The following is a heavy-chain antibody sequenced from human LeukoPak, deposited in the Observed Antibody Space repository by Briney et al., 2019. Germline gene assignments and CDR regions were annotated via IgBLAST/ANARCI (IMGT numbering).Heavy chain of an antibody. Sequence: PSETLSLTCTVSGGSISSYYWNWIRLPPGKGLEWIGYIFYSGSTNYNLSLKSRVTISVDTSKNQFSLKLSSVTAADTAVYYCARSPSIAATGRNYNWFDPWGQGTLVTVSS. J-gene: IGHJ5*02. CDR2: IFYSGST. CDR1: GGSISSYY. CDR3: ARSPSIAATGRNYNWFDP. D-gene: IGHD6-13*01. V-gene: IGHV4-59*01.